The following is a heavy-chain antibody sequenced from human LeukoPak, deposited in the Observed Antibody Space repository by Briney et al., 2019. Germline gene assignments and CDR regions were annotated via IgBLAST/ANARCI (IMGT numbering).Heavy chain of an antibody. Sequence: QPGRSLRLSCAASGFTFSSYGMHWVRQAPGKGLEWVAVIWYDGSNKYYADSVKGRFTISRDNSKNTLYLQMDSLRAEDTAVYYCARDRTDYWYFDLWGRGTLVNVSS. CDR3: ARDRTDYWYFDL. CDR2: IWYDGSNK. V-gene: IGHV3-33*01. CDR1: GFTFSSYG. J-gene: IGHJ2*01.